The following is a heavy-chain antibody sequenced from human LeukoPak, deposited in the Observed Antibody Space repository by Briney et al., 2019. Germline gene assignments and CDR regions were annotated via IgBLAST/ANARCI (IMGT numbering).Heavy chain of an antibody. CDR3: ARGPVRRGNSISGAFDI. CDR1: GFSFSSYT. D-gene: IGHD4-23*01. J-gene: IGHJ3*02. V-gene: IGHV3-21*01. CDR2: ISSRSTYI. Sequence: PGGSLRLSCAASGFSFSSYTMNWVRQAPGKGLEWVSSISSRSTYIYYADSLKGRFTISRDNAKNSLYLQMNSLRAEDTAVYYCARGPVRRGNSISGAFDIWGQGTMVTVSS.